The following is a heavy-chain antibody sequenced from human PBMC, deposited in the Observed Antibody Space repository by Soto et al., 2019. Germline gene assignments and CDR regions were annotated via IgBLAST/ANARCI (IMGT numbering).Heavy chain of an antibody. D-gene: IGHD2-15*01. V-gene: IGHV3-43*01. J-gene: IGHJ4*02. CDR2: ITWDGINI. CDR3: AKDGIAWH. Sequence: RLSWTASGFTIGEYTMHWVRQAPGKGLEWVSLITWDGINIEYADSVRGRFTISRDNSKNSLYLQMNGLRHEDTAFYYCAKDGIAWHWGQGTLVTVSS. CDR1: GFTIGEYT.